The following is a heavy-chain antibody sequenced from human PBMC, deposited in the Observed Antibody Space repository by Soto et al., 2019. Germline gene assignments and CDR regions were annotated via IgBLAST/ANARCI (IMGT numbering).Heavy chain of an antibody. D-gene: IGHD1-1*01. V-gene: IGHV4-30-4*01. CDR3: AREGFSNYPDY. CDR1: GGSISSGDYY. CDR2: IYYSGST. Sequence: LSLTCTVSGGSISSGDYYWSWIRQPPGKGLEWIGYIYYSGSTFYNPSLKSRVSISLDTSKSQFSLKLNSVTAADTAVYYCAREGFSNYPDYWGQGTLVTVSS. J-gene: IGHJ4*02.